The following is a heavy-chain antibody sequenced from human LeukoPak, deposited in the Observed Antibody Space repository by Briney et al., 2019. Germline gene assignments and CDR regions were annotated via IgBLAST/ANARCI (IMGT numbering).Heavy chain of an antibody. CDR3: AREDGWGYYYYYGMDV. D-gene: IGHD3-10*01. J-gene: IGHJ6*02. CDR2: ISSSSSYI. Sequence: GGSLRLSCAASGFTFSSYSMNWVRQAPGKGLEWVSSISSSSSYIHYADSVKGRFTISRDNAKNSLYLQMNSLRAEDTAVYYCAREDGWGYYYYYGMDVWGQGTTVTVSS. V-gene: IGHV3-21*01. CDR1: GFTFSSYS.